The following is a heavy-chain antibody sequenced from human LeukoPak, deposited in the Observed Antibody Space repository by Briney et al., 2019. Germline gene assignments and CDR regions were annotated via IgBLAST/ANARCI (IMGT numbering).Heavy chain of an antibody. Sequence: GASVKVSCKASGYTFTSYYMHWVRQAPGQGLEWMGIFNPSGGSTNYAQKFQGRVTMTRDMSTSTVYMELSSLRSEDTAVYYCARDGVAGVYYFDYWAREPWSPSPQ. J-gene: IGHJ4*02. D-gene: IGHD6-19*01. CDR3: ARDGVAGVYYFDY. CDR1: GYTFTSYY. CDR2: FNPSGGST. V-gene: IGHV1-46*01.